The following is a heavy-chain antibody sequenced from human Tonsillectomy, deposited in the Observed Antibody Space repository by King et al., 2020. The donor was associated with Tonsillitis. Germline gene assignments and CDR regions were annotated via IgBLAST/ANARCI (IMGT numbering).Heavy chain of an antibody. CDR1: GFPFSSYP. Sequence: VQLVESGGGVVQPGRSLRLSCAASGFPFSSYPMHWVRQATGKGLEWVAVTSYDGSDKYYADSVKGRFIISSDNSRNNLYLQMNSLRGDDTAVYYCARDPSGGSYRWFDPWGQGTLVTVSS. D-gene: IGHD2-15*01. J-gene: IGHJ5*02. V-gene: IGHV3-30*04. CDR2: TSYDGSDK. CDR3: ARDPSGGSYRWFDP.